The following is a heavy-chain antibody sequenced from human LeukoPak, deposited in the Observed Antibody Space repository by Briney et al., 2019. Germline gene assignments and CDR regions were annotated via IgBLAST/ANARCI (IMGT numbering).Heavy chain of an antibody. V-gene: IGHV3-21*01. CDR3: ARSPAALCFDF. D-gene: IGHD2-2*01. J-gene: IGHJ4*02. Sequence: GGCVRLSCAACVFTLRSHSMNWVRQARAKGLEWVSSISRSSGYIYYADSVKGRFTISRDNAKNSLYLQMNSLRAEDTAVYYCARSPAALCFDFGGQGTLVSVSS. CDR2: ISRSSGYI. CDR1: VFTLRSHS.